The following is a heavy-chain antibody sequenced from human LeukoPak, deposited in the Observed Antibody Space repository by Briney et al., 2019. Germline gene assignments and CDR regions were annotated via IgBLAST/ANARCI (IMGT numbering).Heavy chain of an antibody. V-gene: IGHV3-23*01. CDR1: GFTFSSYA. J-gene: IGHJ4*02. Sequence: GGSLRLSCAASGFTFSSYAMSWVRQAPGKGLEWVSAISGSGGSTYYADSVKGRFTISRDNSKNTLYLQMNSLRAEDTALYYCARVSTWFRELYCDYWGQGTLVTVSS. D-gene: IGHD3-10*01. CDR3: ARVSTWFRELYCDY. CDR2: ISGSGGST.